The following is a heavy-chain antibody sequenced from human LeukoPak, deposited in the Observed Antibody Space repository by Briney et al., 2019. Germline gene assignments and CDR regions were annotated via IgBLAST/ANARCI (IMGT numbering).Heavy chain of an antibody. D-gene: IGHD6-13*01. Sequence: SVKVSCKPSGGTLSRYAISWVRQAPGQRLEWMGGIIPIFGTANYAQKFQGRVTITADESTSTAYMELSSLRSEDTAVYYCARVSSWPNSFDPWGQGTLVTVSS. J-gene: IGHJ5*02. CDR2: IIPIFGTA. V-gene: IGHV1-69*13. CDR1: GGTLSRYA. CDR3: ARVSSWPNSFDP.